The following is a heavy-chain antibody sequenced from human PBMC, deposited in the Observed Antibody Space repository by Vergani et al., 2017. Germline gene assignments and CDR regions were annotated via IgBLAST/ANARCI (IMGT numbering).Heavy chain of an antibody. CDR3: ARSYGYDAFDV. D-gene: IGHD3-10*01. CDR2: IYYSGSA. CDR1: GFTFDDYT. Sequence: VQLLESGGGLVQPGGSLRLSCAASGFTFDDYTMHWVRQAPGKGLEWIGYIYYSGSAKYNPSLESRVTMSVDTSKNQFSLNLTSVTAADTAVYYCARSYGYDAFDVWGQGTKVTVSS. J-gene: IGHJ3*01. V-gene: IGHV4-59*13.